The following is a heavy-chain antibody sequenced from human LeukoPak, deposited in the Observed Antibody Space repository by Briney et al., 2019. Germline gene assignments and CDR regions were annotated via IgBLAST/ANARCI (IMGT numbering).Heavy chain of an antibody. Sequence: SCKASGYTFTSYAMHWVRQAPGKGLEWVAVISYDGSNKYYADSVKGRFTISRDNSKNTLYLQMNSLRAEDTAVYYCARVRRDYGDALDYWGQGTLVTVSS. CDR3: ARVRRDYGDALDY. V-gene: IGHV3-30-3*01. CDR1: GYTFTSYA. D-gene: IGHD4-17*01. CDR2: ISYDGSNK. J-gene: IGHJ4*02.